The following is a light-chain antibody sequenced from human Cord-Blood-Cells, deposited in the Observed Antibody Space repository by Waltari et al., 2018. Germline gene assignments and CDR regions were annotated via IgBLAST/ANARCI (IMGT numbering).Light chain of an antibody. V-gene: IGLV2-11*01. CDR3: CAYAGSTTWV. CDR2: DVS. CDR1: SSDVGGYNY. J-gene: IGLJ3*02. Sequence: QSALTQPRSVSGSPGQSVTISCTGTSSDVGGYNYVSWYQQHPGKAPKLMIYDVSKRHSGVPGHHSGPRSGTTATLSKSRHRPEDEADCFCCAYAGSTTWVSVGGTKLNVV.